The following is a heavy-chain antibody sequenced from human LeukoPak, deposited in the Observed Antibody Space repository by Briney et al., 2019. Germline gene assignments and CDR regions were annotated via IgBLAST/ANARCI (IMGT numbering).Heavy chain of an antibody. J-gene: IGHJ5*02. CDR3: ARGGARGGSYNWFDP. CDR2: ISYDGSNK. CDR1: GFTFSSYS. V-gene: IGHV3-30-3*01. D-gene: IGHD1-26*01. Sequence: GGSLRLSCAASGFTFSSYSMSWVRQAPGKGLEWVAVISYDGSNKYYADSVKGRFTISRDNSKNTLYLQMNSLRAEDTAVYYCARGGARGGSYNWFDPWGQGTLVTVSS.